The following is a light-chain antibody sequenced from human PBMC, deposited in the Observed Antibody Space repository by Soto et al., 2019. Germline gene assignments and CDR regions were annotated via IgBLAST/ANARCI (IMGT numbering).Light chain of an antibody. CDR3: QQANSFATWT. J-gene: IGKJ1*01. CDR1: QGMSSW. V-gene: IGKV1-12*01. CDR2: AAS. Sequence: DIQMTQSPSSVSASVGDRVTITCRASQGMSSWLAWYQQKPGKAPKLLIYAASSLQSGVPSRFSGSGSGTDFTLTISSLQPEDFATYYCQQANSFATWTFGQGTKVEIK.